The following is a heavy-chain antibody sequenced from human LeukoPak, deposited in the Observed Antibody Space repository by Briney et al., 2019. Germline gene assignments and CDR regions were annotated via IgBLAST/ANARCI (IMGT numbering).Heavy chain of an antibody. CDR1: GFTFSSYG. J-gene: IGHJ3*02. CDR2: IRYDGSNK. Sequence: GGSLRLSCAASGFTFSSYGMHWVRQAPGKGLEWVAFIRYDGSNKYYADSVKGRFTISRDNSKNTLYLQMNSLRAEDTALYYCARARLLLYDAFDIWGQGTMVTVSS. CDR3: ARARLLLYDAFDI. V-gene: IGHV3-30*02.